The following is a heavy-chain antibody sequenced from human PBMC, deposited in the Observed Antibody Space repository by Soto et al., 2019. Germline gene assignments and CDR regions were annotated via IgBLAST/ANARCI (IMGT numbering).Heavy chain of an antibody. Sequence: QVQLVESGGGVVQPGSSLRLSCAASGFTFRNYGMHWVRQAPGKGLEWVALISYDGSDKYYGDSVKGRFTISRDSSKNTRYLNVSSVRPEDTAVYYCAKVGSYGYGSNSDVEYWGQGTLVTVSS. V-gene: IGHV3-30*18. CDR2: ISYDGSDK. CDR1: GFTFRNYG. CDR3: AKVGSYGYGSNSDVEY. D-gene: IGHD5-18*01. J-gene: IGHJ4*02.